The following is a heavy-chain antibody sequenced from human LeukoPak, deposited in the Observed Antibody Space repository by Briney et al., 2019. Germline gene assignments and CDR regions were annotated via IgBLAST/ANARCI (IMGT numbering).Heavy chain of an antibody. Sequence: SETLSLTCTVSGDSISSYYWSWIRQPPGKGLEWIGYISYSGSTNYDPSLKSRVTISVDTSKNQFSLKLSSVTAADTAVYYCARDRWFGSWGQGTLVTVSS. CDR3: ARDRWFGS. V-gene: IGHV4-59*01. CDR2: ISYSGST. J-gene: IGHJ5*01. CDR1: GDSISSYY.